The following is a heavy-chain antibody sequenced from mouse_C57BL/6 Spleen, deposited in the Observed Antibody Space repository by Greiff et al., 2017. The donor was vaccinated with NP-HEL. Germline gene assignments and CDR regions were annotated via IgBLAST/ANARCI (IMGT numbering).Heavy chain of an antibody. V-gene: IGHV1-64*01. CDR1: GYTFTSYW. D-gene: IGHD4-1*01. CDR3: ARGELASWFAY. CDR2: IHPNSGST. Sequence: QVQLQQPGAELVKPGASVKFSCTASGYTFTSYWMHWVKQRPGQGLEWIGMIHPNSGSTYYHEKFKSKATLTVDKSYSNAYMQLRSLKSEDSAVYYCARGELASWFAYWGQGTLVTVSA. J-gene: IGHJ3*01.